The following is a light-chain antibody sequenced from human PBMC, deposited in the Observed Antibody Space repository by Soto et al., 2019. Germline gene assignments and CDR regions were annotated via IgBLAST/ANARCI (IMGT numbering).Light chain of an antibody. V-gene: IGKV2-28*01. CDR3: MQALETAYT. CDR2: MSS. J-gene: IGKJ2*01. CDR1: QSLLDRHGYNY. Sequence: DLVMTQSPLSLPVTPGEAASISCRSSQSLLDRHGYNYLDWYVQKPGQSPQLLIYMSSNRSSGVPDRFSGSGSGTDFTLKISSVEAEDVGVYYCMQALETAYTFGQGTKLEIK.